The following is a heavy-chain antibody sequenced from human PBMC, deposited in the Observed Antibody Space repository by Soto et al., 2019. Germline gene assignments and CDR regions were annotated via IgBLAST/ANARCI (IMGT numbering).Heavy chain of an antibody. J-gene: IGHJ6*02. V-gene: IGHV3-30*18. D-gene: IGHD3-16*01. Sequence: GGSLRLSCEASGFAFRSYAMHWVRQAPGKGLEWVGVISYDGGNIYYADSVKGRFTISRDNSKNTLYVQVNSLRPEDTAVYYCAKGILSATIGPYAMDVWGQGTTVTVSS. CDR1: GFAFRSYA. CDR3: AKGILSATIGPYAMDV. CDR2: ISYDGGNI.